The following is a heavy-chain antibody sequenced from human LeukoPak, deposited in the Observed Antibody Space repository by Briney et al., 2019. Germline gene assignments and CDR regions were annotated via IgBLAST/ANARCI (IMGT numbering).Heavy chain of an antibody. CDR1: GYRFTNYW. Sequence: GESLKISCKGYGYRFTNYWIGWVRQMPGKGLEWMGLIYPDDSDTRYSPSFQGQVTISADKSISTAYLQWSSLKASDTAMYYCAIGGDSTTSCYRCFDYWGQGTLVTVSS. V-gene: IGHV5-51*01. CDR2: IYPDDSDT. J-gene: IGHJ4*02. D-gene: IGHD2-2*02. CDR3: AIGGDSTTSCYRCFDY.